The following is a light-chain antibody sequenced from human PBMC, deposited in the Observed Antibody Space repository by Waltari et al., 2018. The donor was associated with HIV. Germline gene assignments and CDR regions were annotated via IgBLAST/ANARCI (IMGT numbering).Light chain of an antibody. CDR2: EVI. CDR3: GSFVGSNSHYV. V-gene: IGLV2-8*01. CDR1: NSDVGGYNY. J-gene: IGLJ1*01. Sequence: GSPGQSVTISCTGTNSDVGGYNYVSWYQQRPGKAPELMIFEVIKRPSGVPDRFSGSKSGNTASLTVSGLQADDEADYYCGSFVGSNSHYVFGTGTKVTVL.